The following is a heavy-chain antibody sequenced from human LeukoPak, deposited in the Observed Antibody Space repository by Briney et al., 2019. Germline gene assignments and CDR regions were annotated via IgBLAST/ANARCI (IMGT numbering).Heavy chain of an antibody. Sequence: PRGSLRLSCAASPFTFNNYRMSWVRQAPGKGLEWVANIKQDGSEKYYVDSVKGRFTISRDNAKNSLYVQMNSLRAEDTAVYYCARGGSYFDYWGQGTLVTVSS. CDR2: IKQDGSEK. V-gene: IGHV3-7*01. CDR1: PFTFNNYR. D-gene: IGHD2-15*01. CDR3: ARGGSYFDY. J-gene: IGHJ4*02.